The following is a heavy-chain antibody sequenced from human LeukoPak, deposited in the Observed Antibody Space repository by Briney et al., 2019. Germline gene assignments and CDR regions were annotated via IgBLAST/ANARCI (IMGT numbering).Heavy chain of an antibody. CDR1: GFTFDDYA. D-gene: IGHD6-13*01. J-gene: IGHJ4*02. V-gene: IGHV3-9*01. Sequence: PGGSLRLSCAASGFTFDDYAMHWVRQAPGKGLEWVSGISWNSGSIGYADSVKGRFTISRDNAKNSLYLQMNSLRAEDTALYYCAKCPRSQLAYYFDYWGQGTLVTVSS. CDR2: ISWNSGSI. CDR3: AKCPRSQLAYYFDY.